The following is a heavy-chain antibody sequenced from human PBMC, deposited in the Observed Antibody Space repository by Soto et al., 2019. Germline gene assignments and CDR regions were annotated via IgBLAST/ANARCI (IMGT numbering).Heavy chain of an antibody. CDR2: INQDGSEK. Sequence: EVQLVESGGGLVQPGGTLRLCCATSGFTFSDYWMTWFRQAPGKGLGGVAKINQDGSEKYYVDSVKGRFTISRDNAKNSLYLQMNSLRAEDTAVYYCARADKRWFGESLQDYWGQGILVTVSS. CDR1: GFTFSDYW. CDR3: ARADKRWFGESLQDY. J-gene: IGHJ4*02. V-gene: IGHV3-7*04. D-gene: IGHD3-10*01.